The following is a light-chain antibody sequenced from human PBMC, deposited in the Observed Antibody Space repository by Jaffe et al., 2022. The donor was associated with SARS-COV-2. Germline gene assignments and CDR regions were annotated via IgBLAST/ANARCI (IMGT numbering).Light chain of an antibody. CDR1: SGDVGDYNS. Sequence: QSALTQPPSASGSPGQSVTISCTGTSGDVGDYNSVSWYRQHPGKAPKLLIYEVRKRATGVPDRFSGSKSGNTASLTVSGLQGEDEADYYCSSYAGNHNYVFGTGTKVTVL. V-gene: IGLV2-8*01. CDR3: SSYAGNHNYV. CDR2: EVR. J-gene: IGLJ1*01.